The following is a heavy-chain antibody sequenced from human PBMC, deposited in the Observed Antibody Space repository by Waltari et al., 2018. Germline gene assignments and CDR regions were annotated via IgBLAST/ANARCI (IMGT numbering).Heavy chain of an antibody. J-gene: IGHJ4*02. D-gene: IGHD5-12*01. CDR3: AGRDGYNFDY. V-gene: IGHV3-48*03. Sequence: EVQLVESGGGLVQPGGSLRLSCDASGFTFSSYEMNRVRQAPGKVLEWVSYISSSGSTIYYADSVKGRFTISRDNAKNSLYLQMNSLRAEDTAVYYCAGRDGYNFDYWGQGTLVTVSS. CDR2: ISSSGSTI. CDR1: GFTFSSYE.